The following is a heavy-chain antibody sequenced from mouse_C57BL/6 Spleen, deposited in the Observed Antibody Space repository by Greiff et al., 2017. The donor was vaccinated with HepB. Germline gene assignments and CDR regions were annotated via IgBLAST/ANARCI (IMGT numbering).Heavy chain of an antibody. CDR1: GYTFTSYW. Sequence: QVQLQQPGAELVRPGSSVKLSCKASGYTFTSYWMHWVKQRPIEGLEWIGNIDPSDSETHYNQKFKDKATLTVDKSSSTAYMQRSSLTSEDSAVYYCARRGTGTWAMDYWGQGTSVTVAS. J-gene: IGHJ4*01. V-gene: IGHV1-52*01. CDR3: ARRGTGTWAMDY. CDR2: IDPSDSET. D-gene: IGHD4-1*01.